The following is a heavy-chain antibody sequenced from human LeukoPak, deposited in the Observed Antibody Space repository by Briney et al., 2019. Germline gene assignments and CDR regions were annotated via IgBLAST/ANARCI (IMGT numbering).Heavy chain of an antibody. CDR2: IRGSGETT. Sequence: SGFPXSAYAMSWVRQAPGKGLEWVSGIRGSGETTYYAESVKGRFTINRDNSKNTLYLQMNSLRAEDTALYYXXKXXSXXTXXGXXYWGQGTLVTVSS. D-gene: IGHD3/OR15-3a*01. CDR1: GFPXSAYA. V-gene: IGHV3-23*01. CDR3: XKXXSXXTXXGXXY. J-gene: IGHJ4*02.